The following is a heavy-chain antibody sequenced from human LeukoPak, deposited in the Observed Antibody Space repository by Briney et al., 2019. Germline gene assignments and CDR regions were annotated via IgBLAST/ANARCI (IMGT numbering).Heavy chain of an antibody. J-gene: IGHJ6*03. Sequence: GSLRLSCAASGFTFNNYAMSWVRQAPGKGLEWIGEINHSGSTNYNPSLKSRVTISVDTSKNQFSLKLSSVTAADTAVYYCARRYGGYSYGQYYYYYYYMDVWGKGTTVTISS. V-gene: IGHV4-34*01. CDR1: GFTFNNYA. CDR3: ARRYGGYSYGQYYYYYYYMDV. D-gene: IGHD5-18*01. CDR2: INHSGST.